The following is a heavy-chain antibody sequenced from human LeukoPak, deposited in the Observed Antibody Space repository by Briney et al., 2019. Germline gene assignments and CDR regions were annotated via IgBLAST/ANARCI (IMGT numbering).Heavy chain of an antibody. D-gene: IGHD6-13*01. CDR1: GGSFSGYY. J-gene: IGHJ5*02. V-gene: IGHV4-34*01. CDR2: INHSGST. CDR3: ARGPSTRRRYSSSWYAGGWFDP. Sequence: PSETLSLTCAVYGGSFSGYYWSWIRQPPGKGLERIGEINHSGSTNYNPSLKSRVTISVDTSKNQFSLKLSSVTAADTAVYYCARGPSTRRRYSSSWYAGGWFDPWGQGTLVTVSS.